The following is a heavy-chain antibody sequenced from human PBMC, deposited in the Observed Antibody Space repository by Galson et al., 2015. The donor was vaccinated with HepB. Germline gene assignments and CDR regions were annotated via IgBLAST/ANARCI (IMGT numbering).Heavy chain of an antibody. V-gene: IGHV3-23*01. D-gene: IGHD6-19*01. CDR2: ISGSGINT. Sequence: SLRLSCAASGLNFSNYAMSWVRQAPGKGLEWVSGISGSGINTYYADSVKGRFTISRDNSKNTLYLQVSSLRAENTALYYCARDGFTVGGGVFDIWGQGTMVTVSS. CDR3: ARDGFTVGGGVFDI. CDR1: GLNFSNYA. J-gene: IGHJ3*02.